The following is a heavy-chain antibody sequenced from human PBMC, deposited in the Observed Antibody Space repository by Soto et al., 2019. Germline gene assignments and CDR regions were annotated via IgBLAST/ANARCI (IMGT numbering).Heavy chain of an antibody. J-gene: IGHJ4*02. CDR3: ARDQWLDPSYYFDY. V-gene: IGHV3-21*01. CDR1: GFTFSSYS. CDR2: ISSSSSYI. Sequence: SGGSLRLSCAASGFTFSSYSMNWVRQAPGKGLEWVSSISSSSSYIYYADSVKGRFTISRDNAKNSLYLQMNSLRAEDTAVYYCARDQWLDPSYYFDYWGQGTLDTVSS. D-gene: IGHD6-19*01.